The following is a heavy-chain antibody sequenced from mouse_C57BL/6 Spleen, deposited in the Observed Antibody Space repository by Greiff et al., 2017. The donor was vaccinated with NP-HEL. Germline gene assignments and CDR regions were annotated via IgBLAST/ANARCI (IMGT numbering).Heavy chain of an antibody. V-gene: IGHV1-22*01. CDR2: INPNNGGT. CDR1: GYTFTDYN. D-gene: IGHD1-1*01. CDR3: AREGITTVVATGYFDV. Sequence: EVQLQQSGPELVKPGASVKMSCKASGYTFTDYNMHWVKQSHGKSLEWIGYINPNNGGTSYNQKFKGKATLTVNKSSSTAYMELRSLTSEDSAVYYCAREGITTVVATGYFDVWGTGTTVTVSS. J-gene: IGHJ1*03.